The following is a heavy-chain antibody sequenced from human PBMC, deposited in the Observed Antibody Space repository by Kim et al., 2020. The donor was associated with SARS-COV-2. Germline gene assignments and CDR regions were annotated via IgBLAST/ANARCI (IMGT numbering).Heavy chain of an antibody. D-gene: IGHD6-19*01. CDR3: AKDLLAVAGGYYYYGMDV. V-gene: IGHV3-23*01. CDR2: ISGSGGST. CDR1: VFTFSSYA. Sequence: GGSLRLSCAASVFTFSSYAMSWVRQAPGKGLEWVSAISGSGGSTYYADSVKGRFTISRDNSKNTLYLQMNSLRAEDTAVYYCAKDLLAVAGGYYYYGMDVWGQGTTVTVSS. J-gene: IGHJ6*02.